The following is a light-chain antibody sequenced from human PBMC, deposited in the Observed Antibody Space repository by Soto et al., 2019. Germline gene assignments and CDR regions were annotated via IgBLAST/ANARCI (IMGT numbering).Light chain of an antibody. Sequence: EIVLTQSPGTLSLSPGERATLSCRASQSVSSTYIAWYQQNPGQAPRLLIYGASSRATGIPYRFSGSGSVTDFTLTISRLEPDDFAVYFFQQYCMSPPFTFGQGTKVEIK. J-gene: IGKJ2*01. V-gene: IGKV3-20*01. CDR2: GAS. CDR1: QSVSSTY. CDR3: QQYCMSPPFT.